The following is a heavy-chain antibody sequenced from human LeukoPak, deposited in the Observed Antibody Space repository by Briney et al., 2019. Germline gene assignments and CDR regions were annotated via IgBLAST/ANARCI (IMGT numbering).Heavy chain of an antibody. Sequence: GGSLRLSCAASGFNLGNYAMSWFRQAPGKGLEWVSAISGNGFNTYYADSVKGRFTISGGSSGNTLSLQMHNLRAEDTAVYYCAKGVRLWFAFYFDYWGQGTLVTVSS. CDR2: ISGNGFNT. CDR3: AKGVRLWFAFYFDY. CDR1: GFNLGNYA. D-gene: IGHD3-10*01. J-gene: IGHJ4*02. V-gene: IGHV3-23*01.